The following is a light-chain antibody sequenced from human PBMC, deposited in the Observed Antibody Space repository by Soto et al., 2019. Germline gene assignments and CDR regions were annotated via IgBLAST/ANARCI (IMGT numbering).Light chain of an antibody. J-gene: IGKJ4*01. CDR3: QKYNSAPLP. Sequence: DIQMTQSPSSLSASVGDRVPITCRASQGISTYLAWYQQKPGKVPKLLIYAASTLQSGVPSRFSGSGSGTAFTLTIRSLQPEDVATYYCQKYNSAPLPFGGGTKVQIK. CDR2: AAS. V-gene: IGKV1-27*01. CDR1: QGISTY.